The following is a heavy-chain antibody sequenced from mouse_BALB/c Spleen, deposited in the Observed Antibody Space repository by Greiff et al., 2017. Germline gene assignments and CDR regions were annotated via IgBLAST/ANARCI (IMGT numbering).Heavy chain of an antibody. CDR2: ISYDGSN. Sequence: EVQRVESGPGLVKPSQSLSLTCSVTGYSITSGYYWNWIRQFPGNKLEWMGYISYDGSNNYNPSLKNRISITRDTSKNQFFLKLNSVTTEDTATYYCARDTLITTYAMDYWGQGTSVTVSS. J-gene: IGHJ4*01. CDR1: GYSITSGYY. CDR3: ARDTLITTYAMDY. D-gene: IGHD2-4*01. V-gene: IGHV3-6*02.